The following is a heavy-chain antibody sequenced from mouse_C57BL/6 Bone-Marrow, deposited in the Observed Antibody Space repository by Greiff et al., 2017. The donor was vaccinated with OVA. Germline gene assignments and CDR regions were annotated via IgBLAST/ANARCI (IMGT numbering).Heavy chain of an antibody. D-gene: IGHD1-1*01. CDR1: GYTFTDYE. Sequence: QVQLQQSGAELVRPGASVTLSCKASGYTFTDYEMHWVKQTPVHGLEWIGAIDPETGGTAYNQKFKGKAILTADKSSSTAYMELRSLTSEDSAVYYCTSPLITPVESYYAMDYWGQGTSVTVSS. V-gene: IGHV1-15*01. CDR2: IDPETGGT. CDR3: TSPLITPVESYYAMDY. J-gene: IGHJ4*01.